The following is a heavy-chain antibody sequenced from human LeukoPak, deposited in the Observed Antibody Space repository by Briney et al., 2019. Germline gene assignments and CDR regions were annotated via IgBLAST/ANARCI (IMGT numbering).Heavy chain of an antibody. Sequence: GGSLRLSCAASGFTFSTYGIHWVRQAPGKGLEWVAFIRYDGSNKYYADSVKGRFTISRDNSKNTLYLQMNSLRAEDTAVYYCARGGYYNILTGYYNKLLAFDYWGQGTLVTVSS. CDR2: IRYDGSNK. CDR3: ARGGYYNILTGYYNKLLAFDY. CDR1: GFTFSTYG. D-gene: IGHD3-9*01. J-gene: IGHJ4*02. V-gene: IGHV3-30*02.